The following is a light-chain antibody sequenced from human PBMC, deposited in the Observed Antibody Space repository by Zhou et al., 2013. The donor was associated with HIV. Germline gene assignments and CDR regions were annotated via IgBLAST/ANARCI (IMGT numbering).Light chain of an antibody. CDR2: HAS. Sequence: EIVLTQSPGTLSLSPGEGVTLSCRASQTVSGNYLAWFQQRPGQTPRLLIHHASIRATGTPDRFSGSGSGTHFTLTISRLEPDDFAMYYCQEYGDSPPYTFGQGPTWRSN. CDR3: QEYGDSPPYT. V-gene: IGKV3-20*01. CDR1: QTVSGNY. J-gene: IGKJ2*01.